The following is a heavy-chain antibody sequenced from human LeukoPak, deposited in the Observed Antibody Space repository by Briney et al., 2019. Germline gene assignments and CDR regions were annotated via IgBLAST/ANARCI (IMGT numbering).Heavy chain of an antibody. CDR2: ISYDGSNK. Sequence: GGSLRLSCAASGFTFSSYGMHWVRQAPGKGLEWVAVISYDGSNKYYADSVKGRFTISRDNSKNTLYLQMNSLRAEDTAVYYCAKEVVEMATEAFDYWGQGTLVTVSS. CDR1: GFTFSSYG. D-gene: IGHD5-24*01. CDR3: AKEVVEMATEAFDY. V-gene: IGHV3-30*18. J-gene: IGHJ4*02.